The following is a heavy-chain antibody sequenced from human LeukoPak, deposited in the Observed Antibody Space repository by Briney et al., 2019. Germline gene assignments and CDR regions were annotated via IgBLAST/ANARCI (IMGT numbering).Heavy chain of an antibody. V-gene: IGHV4-34*01. CDR1: GGSFSGYY. CDR3: ARGDCSSTICYSPMDV. CDR2: INHSGST. Sequence: SETLSLTCAVYGGSFSGYYWSWIRQPPGKGLEWIGEINHSGSTNYNPSLKSRVTISVDTSKNQFSLKVRSVTAADTAVYYCARGDCSSTICYSPMDVWGKGTTVTVSS. J-gene: IGHJ6*03. D-gene: IGHD2-2*01.